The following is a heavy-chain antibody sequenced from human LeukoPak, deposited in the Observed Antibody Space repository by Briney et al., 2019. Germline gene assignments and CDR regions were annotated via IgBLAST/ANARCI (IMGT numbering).Heavy chain of an antibody. Sequence: GGSLRLSCAASGFTFSGNGMHWVRQAPGKGLEWVAVIWYDGSKEYYVDSVKGRFTISRDNAKNSLYLQMNSLRAEDTAVYYCARDMSSGSYYYYNGMDVWGQGTTVIVFS. V-gene: IGHV3-33*01. D-gene: IGHD1-26*01. CDR1: GFTFSGNG. J-gene: IGHJ6*02. CDR3: ARDMSSGSYYYYNGMDV. CDR2: IWYDGSKE.